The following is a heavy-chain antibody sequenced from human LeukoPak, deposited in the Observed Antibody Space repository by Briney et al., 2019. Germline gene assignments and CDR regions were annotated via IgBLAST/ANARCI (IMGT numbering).Heavy chain of an antibody. Sequence: GGSLRLSCAASGFTFSVYGMYWVRQAPGKGLEWVAYIQHDGRNKYYADSVKGRFTISRDKSNDTLYLQMNSLRADDTAVYYCASLWEEGYWGQGTLVTVSS. CDR2: IQHDGRNK. J-gene: IGHJ4*02. V-gene: IGHV3-30*02. D-gene: IGHD3-16*01. CDR3: ASLWEEGY. CDR1: GFTFSVYG.